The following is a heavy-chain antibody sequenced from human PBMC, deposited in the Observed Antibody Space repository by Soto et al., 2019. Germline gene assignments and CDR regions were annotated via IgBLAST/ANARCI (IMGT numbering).Heavy chain of an antibody. CDR1: GFTFSSYG. Sequence: GGSLRLSCAASGFTFSSYGMHWVRQAPGKGLEWVAVISYDGSNKYYGDSVKGRFTIPRDNSKNTLYLHMNSLRSEDTGVYYCARGDREDILVVVGARPGEYGIDIWGQGTTVTVSS. J-gene: IGHJ6*02. D-gene: IGHD2-15*01. CDR2: ISYDGSNK. V-gene: IGHV3-30*03. CDR3: ARGDREDILVVVGARPGEYGIDI.